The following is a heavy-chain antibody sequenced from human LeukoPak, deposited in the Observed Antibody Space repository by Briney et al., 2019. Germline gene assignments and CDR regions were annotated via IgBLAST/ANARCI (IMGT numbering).Heavy chain of an antibody. CDR3: AREGIHLKSSFEY. Sequence: GGSLRLSCVASGFTSGVYAMSWVRQAPGKGLEWVSAFSGGGDSFYADSVRGRFSVSADKSKNILYLQMNSLRAEDTALYYCAREGIHLKSSFEYWGQGTPVTVSS. D-gene: IGHD5-18*01. CDR1: GFTSGVYA. V-gene: IGHV3-23*01. J-gene: IGHJ4*01. CDR2: FSGGGDS.